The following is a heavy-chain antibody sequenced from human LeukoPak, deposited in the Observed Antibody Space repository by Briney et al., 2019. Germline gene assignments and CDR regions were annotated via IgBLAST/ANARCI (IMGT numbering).Heavy chain of an antibody. J-gene: IGHJ3*02. CDR1: GYTFTSYG. CDR2: ISAYNGNT. Sequence: GASVKVSCKASGYTFTSYGISWVRQAPGQGPEWMGWISAYNGNTNYAQKLQGRVTMTTDTSTSTAYMELRSLRSDDTAVYYCARGVVVAATPDAFDIWGQGTMVTVSS. CDR3: ARGVVVAATPDAFDI. D-gene: IGHD2-15*01. V-gene: IGHV1-18*01.